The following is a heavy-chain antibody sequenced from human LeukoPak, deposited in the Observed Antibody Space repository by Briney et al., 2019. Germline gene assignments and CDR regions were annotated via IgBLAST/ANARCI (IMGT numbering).Heavy chain of an antibody. D-gene: IGHD3-22*01. V-gene: IGHV1-46*01. CDR3: ARADITMTVDY. CDR1: GYTFTSYY. J-gene: IGHJ4*02. Sequence: APVKVSCKASGYTFTSYYMHWVRQAPGQGLEWMGIINPSGGSTSYAQKFQGRVTMTRDTSTSTVYMELSSLRSEDTAVYYCARADITMTVDYWGQGTLVTVSS. CDR2: INPSGGST.